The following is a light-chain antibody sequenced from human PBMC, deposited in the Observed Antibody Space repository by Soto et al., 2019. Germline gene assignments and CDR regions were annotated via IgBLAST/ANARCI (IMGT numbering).Light chain of an antibody. CDR2: GAS. V-gene: IGKV3-15*01. J-gene: IGKJ1*01. CDR3: HQYNNWPPWT. Sequence: EVVMTQSPATLSVSPGERATLSCRASQSVSINLAWYQQKPGQAPRLLIFGASTRATGIPARFRGSGSGTEFTLTISSLQSEDFAVYYCHQYNNWPPWTFGQGTKVEIK. CDR1: QSVSIN.